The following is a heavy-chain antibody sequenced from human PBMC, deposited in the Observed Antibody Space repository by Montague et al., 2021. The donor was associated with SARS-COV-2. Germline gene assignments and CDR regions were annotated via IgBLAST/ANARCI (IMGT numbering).Heavy chain of an antibody. D-gene: IGHD4-23*01. CDR1: GFSLSTSGMC. CDR2: IDWDDDK. J-gene: IGHJ4*02. Sequence: PALVKPTQTLTLTCTFSGFSLSTSGMCVSWIRQPPGKALEWLTLIDWDDDKYYSTSLKTRLTISKDTPKNQVVLTMTNVDPVDTATYYCARSYGTTVVTRAFDYWGQGTLVTVSS. CDR3: ARSYGTTVVTRAFDY. V-gene: IGHV2-70*01.